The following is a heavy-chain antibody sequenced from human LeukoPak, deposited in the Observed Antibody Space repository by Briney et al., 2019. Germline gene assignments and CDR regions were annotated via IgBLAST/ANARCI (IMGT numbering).Heavy chain of an antibody. V-gene: IGHV4-61*08. J-gene: IGHJ3*02. CDR2: IYYSGST. CDR1: GGSISSVGYW. CDR3: ARRAGSSSSGRAAFDI. Sequence: SETLSLTCTVSGGSISSVGYWWSWIRRPPGKGLECIGYIYYSGSTNYNPSLKSRVTISVDTSKNQFSLKLSSVTAADTAVYYCARRAGSSSSGRAAFDIWGQGTMVTVSS. D-gene: IGHD6-6*01.